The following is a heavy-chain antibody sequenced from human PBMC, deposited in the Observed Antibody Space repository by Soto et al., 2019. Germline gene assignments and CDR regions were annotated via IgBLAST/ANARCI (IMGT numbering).Heavy chain of an antibody. CDR2: INHSGST. J-gene: IGHJ4*02. CDR3: ARVNYYDSSGYSY. Sequence: SETLSLTCAVYGGSFSGYYCSWIRQPPWKGLEWIGEINHSGSTNYNPSLKSRVTISVDTSKNQFSLKLSSVTAADTAVYYCARVNYYDSSGYSYWGQGTPVTVSS. CDR1: GGSFSGYY. D-gene: IGHD3-22*01. V-gene: IGHV4-34*01.